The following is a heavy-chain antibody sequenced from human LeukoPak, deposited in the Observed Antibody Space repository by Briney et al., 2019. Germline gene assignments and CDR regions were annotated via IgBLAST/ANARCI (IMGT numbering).Heavy chain of an antibody. J-gene: IGHJ6*04. CDR2: ISGSGGST. D-gene: IGHD3-9*01. CDR1: GFTFSSYA. V-gene: IGHV3-23*01. CDR3: ARDSAVGHFDWLAIHGMDV. Sequence: PGGSLRLSCAASGFTFSSYAMSWVRQAPGKGLEWVSAISGSGGSTYYADSVKGRFTISRDNAKNSLYLQMNSLRAEDTAVYYCARDSAVGHFDWLAIHGMDVWGKGTTVTVSS.